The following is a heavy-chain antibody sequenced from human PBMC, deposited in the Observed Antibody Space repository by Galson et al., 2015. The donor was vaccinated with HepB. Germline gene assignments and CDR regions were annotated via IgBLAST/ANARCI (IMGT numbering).Heavy chain of an antibody. CDR2: INAGNGNT. V-gene: IGHV1-3*01. J-gene: IGHJ6*03. CDR3: ASPSAYDSSGRPNYYYYYMDV. Sequence: SVKVSCKASGYTFTSYAMHWVRQAPGQRLEWMGWINAGNGNTKYSQKFQGRVTITRDTSASTAYMELSSLRSEDTAVYYCASPSAYDSSGRPNYYYYYMDVWGKGTTVTVSS. D-gene: IGHD3-22*01. CDR1: GYTFTSYA.